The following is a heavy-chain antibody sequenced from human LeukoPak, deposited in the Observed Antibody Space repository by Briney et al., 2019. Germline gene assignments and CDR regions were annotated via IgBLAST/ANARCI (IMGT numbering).Heavy chain of an antibody. Sequence: PGGSPRLSCTVSEFTFSTSCMNWVRQAPAKGLEWVANLNPDESVGRYVDSVKGRFSVSRDNGQNTGYLQMNRLRVDDTGVYFCLAWASPTPYWGPGTPVAVSS. J-gene: IGHJ1*01. CDR2: LNPDESVG. V-gene: IGHV3-7*02. D-gene: IGHD1-26*01. CDR3: LAWASPTPY. CDR1: EFTFSTSC.